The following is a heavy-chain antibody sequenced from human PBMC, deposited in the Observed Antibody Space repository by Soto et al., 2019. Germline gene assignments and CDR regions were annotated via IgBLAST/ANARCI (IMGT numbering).Heavy chain of an antibody. D-gene: IGHD3-10*01. J-gene: IGHJ5*02. V-gene: IGHV4-34*01. Sequence: SETLSLTCAVYGGSFSGYYWSWIRQPPGKGLEWIGEINHSGSTNYNPSLKSRVTISVDTSKNQFSLKLSSVTAADTAVYYCARGTRITMVRGVISHWFDPWGQGTLVT. CDR1: GGSFSGYY. CDR3: ARGTRITMVRGVISHWFDP. CDR2: INHSGST.